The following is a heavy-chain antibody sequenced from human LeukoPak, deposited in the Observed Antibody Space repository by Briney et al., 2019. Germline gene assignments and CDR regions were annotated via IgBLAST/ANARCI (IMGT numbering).Heavy chain of an antibody. V-gene: IGHV3-64*01. D-gene: IGHD6-19*01. Sequence: GGSLRLSCAASGFTFSSSAMHWVRQAPGKGLEYVSVISSNGGSTYYANSVKGRFTISRDNSKNTLYLQMGSLRAEDMAVYYCAGDKTPSSGWYYFDYWGQGTLVTVSS. J-gene: IGHJ4*02. CDR1: GFTFSSSA. CDR3: AGDKTPSSGWYYFDY. CDR2: ISSNGGST.